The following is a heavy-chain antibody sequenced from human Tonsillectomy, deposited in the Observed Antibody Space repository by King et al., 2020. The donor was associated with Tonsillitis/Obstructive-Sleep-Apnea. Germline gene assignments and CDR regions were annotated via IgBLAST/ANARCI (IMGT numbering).Heavy chain of an antibody. CDR2: IYYSGST. CDR3: ARALDYYDSREAFDI. V-gene: IGHV4-59*01. D-gene: IGHD3-22*01. Sequence: VQLQESDPGLVKPSETLSLTCTVSGGSISSYYWSWIRQPPGKGLEWIGYIYYSGSTNYNPSLKSRVTISVDTSKNQFSLKLSSVTAADTAVYYCARALDYYDSREAFDIWGQGTMVTVSS. CDR1: GGSISSYY. J-gene: IGHJ3*02.